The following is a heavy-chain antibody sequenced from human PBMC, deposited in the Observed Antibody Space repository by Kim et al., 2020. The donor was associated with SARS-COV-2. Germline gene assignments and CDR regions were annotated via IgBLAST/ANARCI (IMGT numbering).Heavy chain of an antibody. Sequence: DDAVSVKSRITINPDTSKNQFALQLNSVTPEDTAVYYCARGGSSSWYLGNWGQGTLVTVSS. V-gene: IGHV6-1*01. CDR3: ARGGSSSWYLGN. D-gene: IGHD6-13*01. J-gene: IGHJ4*02.